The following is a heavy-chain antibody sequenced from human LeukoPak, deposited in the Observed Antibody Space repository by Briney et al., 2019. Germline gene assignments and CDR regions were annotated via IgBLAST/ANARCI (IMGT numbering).Heavy chain of an antibody. CDR3: ARAHSSSSTFDL. J-gene: IGHJ4*02. Sequence: QTGGSLRLSCAASGFTFSDYGIHWVRQAPGQGLEWVALIWYDGSKKYYADSVEGRFTISRDNTKNTLYLQLNSLRADDTAVYYCARAHSSSSTFDLWGQGTLVTVSS. CDR2: IWYDGSKK. V-gene: IGHV3-33*01. D-gene: IGHD6-6*01. CDR1: GFTFSDYG.